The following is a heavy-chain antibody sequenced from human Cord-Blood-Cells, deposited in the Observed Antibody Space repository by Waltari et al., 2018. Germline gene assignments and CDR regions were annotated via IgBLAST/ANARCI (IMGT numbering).Heavy chain of an antibody. CDR1: GYTFTSYY. Sequence: QVQLVQSGAEVKKPGASVKVSCKASGYTFTSYYMHWVRQAPGQGLEWMGIINPSGGSTRHAQKFQGRFTMTRDTSTSTVYMELSSLRSEDTSVYYCARAGYYDFGSGYMYYFDYWGQGTLVTVSS. CDR3: ARAGYYDFGSGYMYYFDY. J-gene: IGHJ4*02. V-gene: IGHV1-46*01. CDR2: INPSGGST. D-gene: IGHD3-3*01.